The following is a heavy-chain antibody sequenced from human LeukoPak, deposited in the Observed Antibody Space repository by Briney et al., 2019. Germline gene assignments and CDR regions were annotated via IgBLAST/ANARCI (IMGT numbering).Heavy chain of an antibody. CDR1: GYSFTNYW. V-gene: IGHV5-10-1*01. J-gene: IGHJ5*02. D-gene: IGHD2-15*01. Sequence: GESLKISCKGSGYSFTNYWISWVRQMPGKGLEWMGKIDPSDSYTNYSPSFQGHVTISADKSISTTYLRWSSLKASDTAMYYCARGYCSGGSCNWFDPWGQGTLVTVSS. CDR2: IDPSDSYT. CDR3: ARGYCSGGSCNWFDP.